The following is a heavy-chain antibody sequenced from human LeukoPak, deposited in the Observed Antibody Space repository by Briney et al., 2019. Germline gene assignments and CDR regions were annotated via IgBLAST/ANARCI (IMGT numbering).Heavy chain of an antibody. CDR2: IYYSGST. D-gene: IGHD4-17*01. Sequence: SETLSLTCTVSGGSISSYYWSWTRQPPGKGLEWIGYIYYSGSTNYSPSLKSRVTISVDTSKNQFSLKLSSVTAADTAVYYCARGSGDYVWDYYYYYMDVWGKGTTVTISS. CDR1: GGSISSYY. J-gene: IGHJ6*03. CDR3: ARGSGDYVWDYYYYYMDV. V-gene: IGHV4-59*01.